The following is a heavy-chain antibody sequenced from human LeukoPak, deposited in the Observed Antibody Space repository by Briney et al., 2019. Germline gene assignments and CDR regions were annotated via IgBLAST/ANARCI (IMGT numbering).Heavy chain of an antibody. CDR1: GYTFTSYY. D-gene: IGHD4-11*01. J-gene: IGHJ4*02. Sequence: GASVKVSCKASGYTFTSYYIHWVRQAPGQRLEWMGWINAGNSNTKYSQKLQGRVIITRDTSASTAYMELSSLRSEDTAMYYCARSYSDYSHFDYWGQGTLVTVSS. CDR3: ARSYSDYSHFDY. V-gene: IGHV1-3*01. CDR2: INAGNSNT.